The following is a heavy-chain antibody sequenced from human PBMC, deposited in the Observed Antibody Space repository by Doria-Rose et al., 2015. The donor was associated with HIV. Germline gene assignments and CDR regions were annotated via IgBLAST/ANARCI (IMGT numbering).Heavy chain of an antibody. V-gene: IGHV2-26*01. D-gene: IGHD6-13*01. CDR2: NFSDDER. J-gene: IGHJ4*02. Sequence: QVTLKESGPVLVKPTETLTLTCTVSGVSLNSPGMGVSWIRQPPGKALEWLANNFSDDERSYTTSLKSRLTISRGTSKSQVVLTMTDMDPVDTATYYCARIKSSRWYHKYYFDFWGQGTLVIVSA. CDR1: GVSLNSPGMG. CDR3: ARIKSSRWYHKYYFDF.